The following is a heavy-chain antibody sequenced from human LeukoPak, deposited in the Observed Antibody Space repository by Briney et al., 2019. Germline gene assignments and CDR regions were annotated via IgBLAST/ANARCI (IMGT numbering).Heavy chain of an antibody. V-gene: IGHV4-4*07. CDR1: GGSISSYY. D-gene: IGHD4-17*01. Sequence: SETLTLTCTVSGGSISSYYWSWIRQPAGKGLEWIGRIYTSGSTNYNPSLKSRVTMSVDTSKNQFSLKLSSVTAADTAVYYCARTQDGPSYPDYGDYQGGFDPWGQGTLVTVSS. CDR2: IYTSGST. J-gene: IGHJ5*02. CDR3: ARTQDGPSYPDYGDYQGGFDP.